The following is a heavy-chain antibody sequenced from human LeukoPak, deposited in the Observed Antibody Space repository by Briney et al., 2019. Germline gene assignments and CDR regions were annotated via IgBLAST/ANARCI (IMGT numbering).Heavy chain of an antibody. J-gene: IGHJ4*02. CDR3: AKLPSAHYYDSSGSDYFDY. CDR1: GFTFSSYA. D-gene: IGHD3-22*01. V-gene: IGHV3-23*01. CDR2: ISGSGGST. Sequence: PGGSLRLSCAASGFTFSSYAMSWVRQAPGKGLGWVSAISGSGGSTYYADSVKGRFTISRDNSKNTLYLQMNSLRAEDTAVYYCAKLPSAHYYDSSGSDYFDYWGQGTLVTVSS.